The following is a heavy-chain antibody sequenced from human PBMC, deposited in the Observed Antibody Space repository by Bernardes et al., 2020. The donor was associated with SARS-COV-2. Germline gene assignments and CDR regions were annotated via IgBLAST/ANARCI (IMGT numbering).Heavy chain of an antibody. D-gene: IGHD6-6*01. Sequence: ASVKVSCKASGYIFNIHGITWVRQAPGQGLEWMGWISGYNGNTNYAQKFQGRVTMTTDTSTNTAYMELRSLRSDDTAVYFCVRDRSITGRPLMDAWGQGTTVTVTS. J-gene: IGHJ6*02. V-gene: IGHV1-18*04. CDR2: ISGYNGNT. CDR3: VRDRSITGRPLMDA. CDR1: GYIFNIHG.